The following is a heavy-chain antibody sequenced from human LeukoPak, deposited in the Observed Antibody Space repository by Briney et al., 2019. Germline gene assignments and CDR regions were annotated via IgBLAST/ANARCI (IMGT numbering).Heavy chain of an antibody. CDR3: AKPPPDSSSWLFDY. CDR1: GFTFGGYA. D-gene: IGHD6-13*01. J-gene: IGHJ4*02. CDR2: ISGSGDA. V-gene: IGHV3-23*01. Sequence: GGSLRLSCAASGFTFGGYAMSWVRQAPGKGLEWVSLISGSGDAYDADSVQGRFTISRDNSKNTLYLQMNSLRAEDTAVYYCAKPPPDSSSWLFDYWGQGTLVTVSS.